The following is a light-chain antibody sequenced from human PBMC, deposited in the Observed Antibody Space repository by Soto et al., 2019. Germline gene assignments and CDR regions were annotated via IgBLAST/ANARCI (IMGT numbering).Light chain of an antibody. Sequence: EIVLTQAPGTLSLSPLERATLSCSSSQSVSGSYLAWYQQKPGQAPRLLIYGASTRATGIPARFSGSGSGTEFTLTISSLQSEDFAVYYCQQYNNWPPITFGQGTRLEI. CDR2: GAS. J-gene: IGKJ5*01. V-gene: IGKV3-15*01. CDR3: QQYNNWPPIT. CDR1: QSVSGSY.